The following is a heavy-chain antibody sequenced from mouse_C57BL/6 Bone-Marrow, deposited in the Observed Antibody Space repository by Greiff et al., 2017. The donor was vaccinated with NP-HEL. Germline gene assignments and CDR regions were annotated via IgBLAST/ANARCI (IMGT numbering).Heavy chain of an antibody. D-gene: IGHD4-1*01. V-gene: IGHV14-4*01. Sequence: EVQLQQSGAELVRPGASVKLSCTASGLNIKDDYMHWVKQRPEQGLEWIGWIDPENGDTEYASKFQGKATITADTSSNTAYLQLSSLTSEDTAVYYCWDPSDYFDYWGQGTTLTVSS. CDR1: GLNIKDDY. CDR3: WDPSDYFDY. CDR2: IDPENGDT. J-gene: IGHJ2*01.